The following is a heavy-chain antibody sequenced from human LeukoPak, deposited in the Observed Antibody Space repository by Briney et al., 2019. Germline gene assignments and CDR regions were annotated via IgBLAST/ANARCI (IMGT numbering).Heavy chain of an antibody. Sequence: GGSLRLSCAASGFTFSNAWMSWVRQAPRKGLEWVGRIKSKTDGGTTDYAAPVKGRFTISRDDSKNTLYLQMNSLKTEDTAVYYCTTDPSSPYYYGMDVWGQGTTVTVS. CDR3: TTDPSSPYYYGMDV. CDR1: GFTFSNAW. CDR2: IKSKTDGGTT. D-gene: IGHD6-6*01. J-gene: IGHJ6*02. V-gene: IGHV3-15*01.